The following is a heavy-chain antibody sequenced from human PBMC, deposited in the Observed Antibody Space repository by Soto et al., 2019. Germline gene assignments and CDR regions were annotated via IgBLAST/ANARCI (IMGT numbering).Heavy chain of an antibody. D-gene: IGHD1-26*01. J-gene: IGHJ4*01. Sequence: PSQTLSLTCAITVDIVSSNSAGWSCVRQSPSRGLEWLGRTYYRSKWYYEYAVSVRGRITINPDTSKNQYSLQLNSVTPEDTAVYFCARGEQYSGRIFDYWGQGTLVTV. CDR2: TYYRSKWYY. V-gene: IGHV6-1*01. CDR3: ARGEQYSGRIFDY. CDR1: VDIVSSNSAG.